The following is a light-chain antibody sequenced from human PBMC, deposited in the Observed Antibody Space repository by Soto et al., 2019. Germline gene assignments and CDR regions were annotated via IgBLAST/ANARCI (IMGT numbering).Light chain of an antibody. CDR1: QSISTY. Sequence: DIQITQSPASLSSYFWDTVTITCRATQSISTYLNWYQQKPGKAPKLLIYAASSLQSGVPSRFSGSGSGTDFTLTISSLQPEDFATFYCQQTYSRPRTFGQGTKVDI. J-gene: IGKJ1*01. CDR2: AAS. CDR3: QQTYSRPRT. V-gene: IGKV1-39*01.